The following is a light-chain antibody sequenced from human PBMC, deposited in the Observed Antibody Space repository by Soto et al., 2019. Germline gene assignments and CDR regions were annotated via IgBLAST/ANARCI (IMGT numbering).Light chain of an antibody. CDR1: QSVRSDY. CDR3: QQYGNSPLT. CDR2: GVS. Sequence: EIVLTQSPGTLSLSPGQRATLSCRASQSVRSDYFAWYQQKPGQAPRVIIFGVSTRATGIPDRFSGSGSRTDFTLTIRRLEPEDFALYYCQQYGNSPLTFGGGTKVDIK. V-gene: IGKV3-20*01. J-gene: IGKJ4*01.